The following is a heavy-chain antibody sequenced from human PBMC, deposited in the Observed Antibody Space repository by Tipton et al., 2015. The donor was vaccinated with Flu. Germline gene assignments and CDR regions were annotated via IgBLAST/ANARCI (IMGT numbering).Heavy chain of an antibody. CDR3: ARGGEQWLVWRSYFDY. CDR1: GFIVSNSY. J-gene: IGHJ4*02. V-gene: IGHV4-34*01. CDR2: INHSGST. Sequence: QVQLVQSGGDLIQPGGSLRLSCAASGFIVSNSYMSWVRQAPGKGLEWIGEINHSGSTNYNPSLESRVTISVDTSKYQFSLKLHSVTAADTAVYYCARGGEQWLVWRSYFDYWGQGSLVTVSS. D-gene: IGHD6-19*01.